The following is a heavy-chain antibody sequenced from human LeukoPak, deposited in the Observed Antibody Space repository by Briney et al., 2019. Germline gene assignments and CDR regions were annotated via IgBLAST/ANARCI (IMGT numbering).Heavy chain of an antibody. CDR1: GGSISSYY. CDR2: IYYSGST. V-gene: IGHV4-59*01. CDR3: ARSNGDPYFDY. Sequence: PSETLSLTCTVSGGSISSYYWSWIRQPPGKGLEWIGYIYYSGSTNYNPSLKSRVTISVDTSKNQFSLKLSSVTAADTAVYYCARSNGDPYFDYWGQGTLVTVSS. J-gene: IGHJ4*02. D-gene: IGHD4-17*01.